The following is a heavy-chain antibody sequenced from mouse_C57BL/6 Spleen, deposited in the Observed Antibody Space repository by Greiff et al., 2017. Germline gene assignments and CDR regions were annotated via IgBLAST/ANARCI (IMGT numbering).Heavy chain of an antibody. V-gene: IGHV1-22*01. CDR3: ARSKGHYYGSSPFAY. CDR2: INPNNGGT. Sequence: VQLQQSGPELVKPGASVKMSCKASGYTFTDYNMHWVKQSHGKSLEWIGYINPNNGGTSYNQKFKGKATLTVNKSSSTAYMELRSLTSEDSAVYYCARSKGHYYGSSPFAYWGQGTLVTVSA. D-gene: IGHD1-1*01. J-gene: IGHJ3*01. CDR1: GYTFTDYN.